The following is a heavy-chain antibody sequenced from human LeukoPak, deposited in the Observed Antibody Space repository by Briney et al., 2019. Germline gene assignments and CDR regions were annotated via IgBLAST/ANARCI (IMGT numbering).Heavy chain of an antibody. J-gene: IGHJ4*02. CDR3: ARSLERYSRSWYELVY. D-gene: IGHD6-13*01. CDR2: IIPIFGTA. CDR1: GGTFSSYA. Sequence: ASVKVSCKASGGTFSSYAISWVRQAPGQGLEWMGGIIPIFGTANYAQKFQGRVTITADESTSTAYMELSSLRSEDTAVYYCARSLERYSRSWYELVYWGQGTLVTVSS. V-gene: IGHV1-69*13.